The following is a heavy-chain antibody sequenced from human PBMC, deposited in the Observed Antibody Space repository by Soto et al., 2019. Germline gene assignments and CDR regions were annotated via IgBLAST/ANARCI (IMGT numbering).Heavy chain of an antibody. V-gene: IGHV3-30-3*01. CDR3: ARDVGSSSWYGYYGMDV. D-gene: IGHD6-13*01. CDR2: ISYDGSNK. CDR1: GFTFSSYA. Sequence: PGGSLGLSCAASGFTFSSYAMHWVRQAPGKGLEWVAVISYDGSNKYYADSVKGRFTISRDNSKNTLYLQMNSLRAEDTAVYYCARDVGSSSWYGYYGMDVWGQGTTVTVSS. J-gene: IGHJ6*02.